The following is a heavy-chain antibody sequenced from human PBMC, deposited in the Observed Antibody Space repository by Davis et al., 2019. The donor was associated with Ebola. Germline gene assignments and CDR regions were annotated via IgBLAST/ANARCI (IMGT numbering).Heavy chain of an antibody. CDR3: ARVGAPYCSSTSCYGFYGMDV. D-gene: IGHD2-2*01. V-gene: IGHV4-59*12. CDR1: GGSFSGYY. CDR2: IYYSGST. Sequence: SETLSLTCAVYGGSFSGYYWSWIRQPPGKGLEWIGYIYYSGSTNYNPSLKSRVTISVDRSKNQFSLKLSSVTAADTAVYYCARVGAPYCSSTSCYGFYGMDVWGKGTTVTVSS. J-gene: IGHJ6*04.